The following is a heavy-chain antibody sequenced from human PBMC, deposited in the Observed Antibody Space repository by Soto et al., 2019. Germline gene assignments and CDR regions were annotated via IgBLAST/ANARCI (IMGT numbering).Heavy chain of an antibody. CDR2: MNPNSGNT. CDR1: GYTFTSYD. J-gene: IGHJ4*02. V-gene: IGHV1-8*01. Sequence: VASVKVSCKASGYTFTSYDINWVRQATGQGLEWMGWMNPNSGNTGYAQKFQGRVTMTRNTSISTAYMELSSLRSEDTAVYYCASGMVRGVIPPRSYFDYWGQGTLVTVSS. CDR3: ASGMVRGVIPPRSYFDY. D-gene: IGHD3-10*01.